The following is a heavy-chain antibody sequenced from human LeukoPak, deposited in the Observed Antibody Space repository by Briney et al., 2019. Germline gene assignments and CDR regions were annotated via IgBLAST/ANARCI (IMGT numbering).Heavy chain of an antibody. CDR1: GYTFTSHG. D-gene: IGHD2-2*01. Sequence: GASVKVSCKAAGYTFTSHGFIWLRQAPGQGLEWMGWITVNNGYTKYAQELQGRVTMTTDTSTSTAYMELRSLRSDDTAVYYCAKVHCISTNCNHIWTYFDYWGQGTLVTVS. CDR3: AKVHCISTNCNHIWTYFDY. CDR2: ITVNNGYT. J-gene: IGHJ4*02. V-gene: IGHV1-18*01.